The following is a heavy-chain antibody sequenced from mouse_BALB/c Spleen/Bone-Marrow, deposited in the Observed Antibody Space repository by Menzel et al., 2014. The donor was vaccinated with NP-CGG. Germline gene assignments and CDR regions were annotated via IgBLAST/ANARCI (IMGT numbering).Heavy chain of an antibody. Sequence: EVQPQESGGGLVQPGGSLKLSCAASGFDFSRYWMSWVRQAPGKVLEWIGEINPDSSMINYTPSLKDKFIISRDNAKNTLYLQMSKVRSEDTALYYCARPGTWGYFDYWGQGTTLTVSS. CDR1: GFDFSRYW. V-gene: IGHV4-1*02. CDR3: ARPGTWGYFDY. CDR2: INPDSSMI. J-gene: IGHJ2*01. D-gene: IGHD4-1*01.